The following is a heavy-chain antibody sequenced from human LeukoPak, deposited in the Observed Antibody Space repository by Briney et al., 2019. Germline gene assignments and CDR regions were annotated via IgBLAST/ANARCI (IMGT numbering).Heavy chain of an antibody. CDR3: ARDQVAADYYYYGMDV. D-gene: IGHD6-25*01. Sequence: SETLSLTCTVSGGSISSYYWSWIRQPAGKGLEWIGRIYTSGSTNYNPSLKSRVTMSVDTSKNQFSLKLSSVTAADTAVYYRARDQVAADYYYYGMDVWGQGTTVTVSS. CDR2: IYTSGST. J-gene: IGHJ6*02. CDR1: GGSISSYY. V-gene: IGHV4-4*07.